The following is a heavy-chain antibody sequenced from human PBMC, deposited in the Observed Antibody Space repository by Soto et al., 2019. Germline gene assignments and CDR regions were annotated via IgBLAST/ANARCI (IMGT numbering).Heavy chain of an antibody. D-gene: IGHD1-26*01. J-gene: IGHJ4*02. CDR3: ARWDPVQDFDY. CDR2: INPSGGST. CDR1: GYTFTSYY. V-gene: IGHV1-46*03. Sequence: QVQLVQSGAEVKKPGASVKVSCKASGYTFTSYYMHWVRQAPGQGLEWMGIINPSGGSTSYAQKFPGRVTMTRDTSTSTVYMELSSLRSEDTAVYYCARWDPVQDFDYWGQGTLVTVSS.